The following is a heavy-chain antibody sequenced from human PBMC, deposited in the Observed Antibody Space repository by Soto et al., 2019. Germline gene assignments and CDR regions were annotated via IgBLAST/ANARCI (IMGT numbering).Heavy chain of an antibody. CDR3: ARGLYSSSPFDS. V-gene: IGHV4-31*03. CDR2: IYYSGTT. J-gene: IGHJ4*02. D-gene: IGHD6-6*01. Sequence: PSETLSLTYTVSGGSIRSGGYYWSWIRQHPGKGLEWIGYIYYSGTTYYNPSLKGRVTISLDTSKNQFSLKLSSVTAAHTAVFYCARGLYSSSPFDSWGQGTLVTVSS. CDR1: GGSIRSGGYY.